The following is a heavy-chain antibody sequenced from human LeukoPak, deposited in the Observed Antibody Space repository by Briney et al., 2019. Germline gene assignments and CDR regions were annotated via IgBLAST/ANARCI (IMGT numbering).Heavy chain of an antibody. Sequence: GASVKVSCKASGYTFTSYDINWVRQATGQALEWMGWMNPNSGNTGYAQKFQGRVTMTRNTSISTAYMELSSLRSEDTAVYYCARYAFGTWGSRNAFDIWGQGSMVTVSS. D-gene: IGHD3-16*01. J-gene: IGHJ3*02. CDR2: MNPNSGNT. V-gene: IGHV1-8*01. CDR3: ARYAFGTWGSRNAFDI. CDR1: GYTFTSYD.